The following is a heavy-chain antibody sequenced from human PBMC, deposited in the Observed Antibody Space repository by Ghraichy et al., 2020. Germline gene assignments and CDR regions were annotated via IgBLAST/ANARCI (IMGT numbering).Heavy chain of an antibody. CDR1: GFTFSTYP. J-gene: IGHJ4*02. CDR2: ISGSGGRT. D-gene: IGHD3-22*01. V-gene: IGHV3-23*01. CDR3: AKGYDNSGYSD. Sequence: GGSLRLSCAASGFTFSTYPMSWVRQAPGKGLEWVSGISGSGGRTYYADSVKGRFIISRDNSKNTLYLQMNSLRVEDTAVYYCAKGYDNSGYSDWGQGTLVTVSS.